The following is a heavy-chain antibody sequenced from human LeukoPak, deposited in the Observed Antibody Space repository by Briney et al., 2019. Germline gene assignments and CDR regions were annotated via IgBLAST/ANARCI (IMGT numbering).Heavy chain of an antibody. CDR1: GFTFSSYA. J-gene: IGHJ4*02. V-gene: IGHV3-11*01. Sequence: GGSLRLSCAASGFTFSSYAMSWIRQAPGKGLEWISYVSSTGGDKFYADPVKGRFTISRDNARNSLYMEMNDLIAEDTAFYYCARGENGSFDHWGQGTLVIVSS. D-gene: IGHD3-10*01. CDR3: ARGENGSFDH. CDR2: VSSTGGDK.